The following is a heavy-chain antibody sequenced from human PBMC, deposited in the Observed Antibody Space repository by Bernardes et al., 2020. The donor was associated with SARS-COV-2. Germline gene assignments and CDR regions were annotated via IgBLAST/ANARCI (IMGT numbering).Heavy chain of an antibody. Sequence: TLSLTCSVSGDSISSNNFFWSWLRQHPGKGLEWIGYVSNRGKTYYSPSLESRAFISIDTSKNQFFLDLTSVTAADTALYYCAREVNVATDSDAFDIWGQGTMVSVSS. D-gene: IGHD2-21*02. CDR1: GDSISSNNFF. V-gene: IGHV4-31*02. CDR2: VSNRGKT. CDR3: AREVNVATDSDAFDI. J-gene: IGHJ3*02.